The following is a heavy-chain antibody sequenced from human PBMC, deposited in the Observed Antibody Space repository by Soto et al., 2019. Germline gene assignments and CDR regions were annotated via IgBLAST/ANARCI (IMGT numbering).Heavy chain of an antibody. J-gene: IGHJ6*02. CDR2: MGYNGFT. D-gene: IGHD3-10*01. CDR1: GGPMNNYY. V-gene: IGHV4-59*08. CDR3: ARQGFGELHGLVDV. Sequence: QVQLQESGPGLVKPSETLSLTCTISGGPMNNYYCSWFRQPRGQGLEWIGYMGYNGFTRYNPSLRSRVAISLDTAKNQFSLILSSVTAADTALYSCARQGFGELHGLVDVWGQGLTVTVSS.